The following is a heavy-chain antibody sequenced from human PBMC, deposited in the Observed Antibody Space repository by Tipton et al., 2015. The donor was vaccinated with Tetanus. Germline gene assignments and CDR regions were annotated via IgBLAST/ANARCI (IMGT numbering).Heavy chain of an antibody. CDR1: GGSFSLYS. Sequence: AGLVKPSETLSLTCAVYGGSFSLYSWTWIRQPPGKGLEWIGEINHSGSTNYNPSLKSRVTISVDTSKNQFSLKLSSVTAADTAVYYCATTEYSSGWYNWGQGTLVTVSS. CDR2: INHSGST. D-gene: IGHD6-19*01. CDR3: ATTEYSSGWYN. V-gene: IGHV4-34*01. J-gene: IGHJ4*02.